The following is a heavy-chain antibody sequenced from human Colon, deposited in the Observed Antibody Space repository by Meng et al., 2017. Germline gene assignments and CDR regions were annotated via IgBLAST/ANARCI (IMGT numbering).Heavy chain of an antibody. CDR2: IWYDGSNK. D-gene: IGHD5-24*01. CDR3: ARDGTNYRY. CDR1: GFSFTDAW. J-gene: IGHJ4*02. V-gene: IGHV3-33*08. Sequence: QLVESGGGLVEPGGSLRLSCAASGFSFTDAWMSWVRQAPGKGLEWVAVIWYDGSNKYYADSVKGRFTISRDNSKNTLYLQMNNLRAEDTAVYYCARDGTNYRYWGQGALVTVSS.